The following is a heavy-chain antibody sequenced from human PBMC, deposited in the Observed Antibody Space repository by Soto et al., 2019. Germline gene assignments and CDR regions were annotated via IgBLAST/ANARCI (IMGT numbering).Heavy chain of an antibody. CDR2: IIPIFGTA. CDR1: GGTFSSYA. CDR3: AGDLGSGWYNY. V-gene: IGHV1-69*13. J-gene: IGHJ4*02. D-gene: IGHD6-19*01. Sequence: GASVKVSCKASGGTFSSYAISWVRQAPGQGLEWMGGIIPIFGTANYAQKFQGRVTITADESTSTAYMELSSLRSDDTAVYYCAGDLGSGWYNYWGQGTLVTVSS.